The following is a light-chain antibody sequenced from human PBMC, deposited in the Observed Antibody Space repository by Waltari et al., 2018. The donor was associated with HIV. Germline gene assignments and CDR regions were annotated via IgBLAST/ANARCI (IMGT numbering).Light chain of an antibody. CDR2: DVT. J-gene: IGLJ2*01. V-gene: IGLV2-23*02. CDR1: SSDIGTYNL. Sequence: QSALTQAASVSGSPGQSITISCNGSSSDIGTYNLVSWYRNHPGKGPKLLIYDVTRRPSGVSNRFSGSKSGNTASLTISGLQTEDEADYYCCSHVSSGSSYLLFGGGTELTIL. CDR3: CSHVSSGSSYLL.